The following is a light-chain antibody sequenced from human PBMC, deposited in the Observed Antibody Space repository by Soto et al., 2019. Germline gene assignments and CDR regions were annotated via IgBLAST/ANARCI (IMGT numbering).Light chain of an antibody. Sequence: EIVLTQSPATLSLSPGERATLSCRASQSVSSYLAWYQQKPGQAPKLHIYDASNRAAGIPARFSGSGSGTDFTLTISSLEPEDFAVYYCQQRSSWWTFGQGTKGEVK. V-gene: IGKV3-11*01. J-gene: IGKJ1*01. CDR1: QSVSSY. CDR2: DAS. CDR3: QQRSSWWT.